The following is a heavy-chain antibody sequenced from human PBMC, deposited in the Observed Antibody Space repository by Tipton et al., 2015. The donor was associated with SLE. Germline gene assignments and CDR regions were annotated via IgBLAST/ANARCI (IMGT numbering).Heavy chain of an antibody. CDR2: IYYSGST. D-gene: IGHD4-23*01. CDR1: GGSISSYY. Sequence: TLSLTCTVSGGSISSYYWSWIRQPPGKGLEWLGYIYYSGSTNYNPSLKSRVTISVDTSKNQFSLKLSSVTAADTAVYYCARGGGSDAFDIWGQGTMATVSS. CDR3: ARGGGSDAFDI. J-gene: IGHJ3*02. V-gene: IGHV4-59*01.